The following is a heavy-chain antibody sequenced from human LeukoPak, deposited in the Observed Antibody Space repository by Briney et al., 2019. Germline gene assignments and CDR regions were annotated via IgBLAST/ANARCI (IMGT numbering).Heavy chain of an antibody. J-gene: IGHJ3*02. CDR2: IYYSGST. CDR1: GGSISSYY. V-gene: IGHV4-59*08. Sequence: SETLSLTCTVSGGSISSYYWSWLRQPPGKGLEWIGYIYYSGSTNYNPSLKSRVTISVDTSKNQFSLKLSSVTAADTAVYYCARHRVAALDAFDIWGQGTMVTVSS. D-gene: IGHD6-19*01. CDR3: ARHRVAALDAFDI.